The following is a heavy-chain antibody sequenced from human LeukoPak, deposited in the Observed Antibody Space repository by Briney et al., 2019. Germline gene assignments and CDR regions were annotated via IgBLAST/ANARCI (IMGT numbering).Heavy chain of an antibody. Sequence: GGSLRLSCAASGFTFSDYYMSWIRQAPGKGLEWVSAISGSGGSTYYADSVKGRFTVSRDNSKNTLYLQMNSLRAEDTAVYYCAKDQLSSSGYPGDAFDIWGQGTMVTVSS. CDR2: ISGSGGST. CDR1: GFTFSDYY. CDR3: AKDQLSSSGYPGDAFDI. D-gene: IGHD3-22*01. V-gene: IGHV3-23*01. J-gene: IGHJ3*02.